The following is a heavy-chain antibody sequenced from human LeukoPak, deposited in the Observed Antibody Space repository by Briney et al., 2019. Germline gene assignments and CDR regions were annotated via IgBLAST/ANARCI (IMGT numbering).Heavy chain of an antibody. V-gene: IGHV3-21*01. Sequence: GGSLRLSCAASGFTFSSYSMNWVRQAPGKGLEWVSSISSSSSYIYYADSVKGRFTISRANAKNSLYLQMNSLRAEDTAVYYCARDPYYYYYYMDVWGKGTPVTVSS. J-gene: IGHJ6*03. CDR3: ARDPYYYYYYMDV. CDR1: GFTFSSYS. CDR2: ISSSSSYI.